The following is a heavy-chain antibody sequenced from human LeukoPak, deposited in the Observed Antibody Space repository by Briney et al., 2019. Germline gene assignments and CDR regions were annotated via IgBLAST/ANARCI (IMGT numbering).Heavy chain of an antibody. J-gene: IGHJ4*02. Sequence: PSETLSLTCAVYGGSFSGYYWSWIRQPPGKGLEWIGYIYYSGSTNYNPSLKSRVTISVDTSKNQFSLKLSSVTAADTAVYYCARTSSSSFDYWGQGTLVTVSS. D-gene: IGHD6-6*01. CDR1: GGSFSGYY. V-gene: IGHV4-59*01. CDR2: IYYSGST. CDR3: ARTSSSSFDY.